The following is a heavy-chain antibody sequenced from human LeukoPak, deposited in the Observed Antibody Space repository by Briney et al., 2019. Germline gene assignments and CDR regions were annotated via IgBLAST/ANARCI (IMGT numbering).Heavy chain of an antibody. Sequence: GRSLRLSCAASGFTFSSYAMHWVRQAPGKGLEWVAVISYDGSNKYYADSVKGRFTISRDNSKNTLYLQMNSLRAEDTAVYYCASLITMVRGVISPYGMDVWGQGTTVTVSS. D-gene: IGHD3-10*01. CDR2: ISYDGSNK. V-gene: IGHV3-30-3*01. CDR3: ASLITMVRGVISPYGMDV. CDR1: GFTFSSYA. J-gene: IGHJ6*02.